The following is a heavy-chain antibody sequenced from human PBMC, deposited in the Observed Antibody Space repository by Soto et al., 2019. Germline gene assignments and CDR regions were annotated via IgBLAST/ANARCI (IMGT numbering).Heavy chain of an antibody. CDR2: INPSGGST. V-gene: IGHV1-46*03. D-gene: IGHD5-12*01. CDR1: GYTFTSYY. Sequence: GTSVKVSCKASGYTFTSYYMHWVRQAPGQGLEWMGIINPSGGSTSYAQKFQGRVTMTRDTSTSTVYMELSSLRSEDTAVYYCARDGCGYSGYDSSLAYYYYMDVWGKGTTVTVSS. CDR3: ARDGCGYSGYDSSLAYYYYMDV. J-gene: IGHJ6*03.